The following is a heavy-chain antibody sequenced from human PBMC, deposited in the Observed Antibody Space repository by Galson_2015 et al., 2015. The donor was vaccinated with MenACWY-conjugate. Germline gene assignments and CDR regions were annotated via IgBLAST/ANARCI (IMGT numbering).Heavy chain of an antibody. J-gene: IGHJ4*02. V-gene: IGHV3-30*18. CDR1: GFTFSSYG. CDR3: AKDKWFGTAWIDY. Sequence: SLRLSCAASGFTFSSYGMHWVRQAPGKGLEWVAVISYDGSNKYYADSVKGRFTISRDNSKNTLYLQMNSLRAEDTAVYYCAKDKWFGTAWIDYWGQGTLVTVSS. CDR2: ISYDGSNK. D-gene: IGHD3-10*01.